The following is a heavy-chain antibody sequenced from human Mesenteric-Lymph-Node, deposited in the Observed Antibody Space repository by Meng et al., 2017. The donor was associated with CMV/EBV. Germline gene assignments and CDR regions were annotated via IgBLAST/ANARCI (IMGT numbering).Heavy chain of an antibody. V-gene: IGHV3-9*01. CDR1: GFTFDDYA. J-gene: IGHJ4*02. CDR2: ISWNSGSI. CDR3: AREGYYYDSGSYYYYFDY. Sequence: SLKISCAASGFTFDDYAMHWVRQAPGKGLEWVSGISWNSGSIGYADSVKGRFTISRDNAKNSLYLQMNSLRAEDTAVYYCAREGYYYDSGSYYYYFDYWGQGTLVTVSS. D-gene: IGHD3-10*01.